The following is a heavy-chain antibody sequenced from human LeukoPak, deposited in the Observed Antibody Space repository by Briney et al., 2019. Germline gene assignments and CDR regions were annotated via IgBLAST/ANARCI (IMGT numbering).Heavy chain of an antibody. CDR3: AKRDDSGGNLVDL. D-gene: IGHD3-22*01. J-gene: IGHJ4*02. Sequence: SETLSLTCTVSGGSIRSGSHHWAWIRQPPGKALEWIGSIYYSGSTYYNPSLENRVTISIDTSKNHFSLKLSSLSAADTSVYYCAKRDDSGGNLVDLWGQGTLVTVS. CDR1: GGSIRSGSHH. CDR2: IYYSGST. V-gene: IGHV4-39*02.